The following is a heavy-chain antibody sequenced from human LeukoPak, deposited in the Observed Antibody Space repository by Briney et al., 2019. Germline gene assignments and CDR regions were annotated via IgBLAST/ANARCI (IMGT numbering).Heavy chain of an antibody. J-gene: IGHJ4*02. D-gene: IGHD1-26*01. CDR3: TTGGEDYFDY. CDR1: GFTFSDAW. Sequence: GGSLRLSCAASGFTFSDAWMTRVRQAPGKGLEWVGRIKTKTDGGTADYAAPVEGRFTISRDDSRSTRYLQMNGLNTDGTVVYCCTTGGEDYFDYWGQGTLVAVSS. V-gene: IGHV3-15*01. CDR2: IKTKTDGGTA.